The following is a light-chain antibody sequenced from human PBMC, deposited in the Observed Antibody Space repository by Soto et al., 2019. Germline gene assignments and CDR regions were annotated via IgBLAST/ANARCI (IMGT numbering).Light chain of an antibody. J-gene: IGLJ1*01. CDR1: NIESKS. V-gene: IGLV3-21*02. Sequence: SYELTQPPSVSVAPGQTARIMCGGNNIESKSVHWYQQKAGQAPVLVVYADDDRPSGIPERFSGSNSGNTATLTITRVEAGDEDDYFCQVWDSSRDLHVFGSGTKVTVL. CDR3: QVWDSSRDLHV. CDR2: ADD.